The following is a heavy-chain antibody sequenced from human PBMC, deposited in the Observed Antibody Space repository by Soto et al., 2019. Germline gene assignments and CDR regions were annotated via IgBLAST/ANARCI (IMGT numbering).Heavy chain of an antibody. V-gene: IGHV3-30-3*01. D-gene: IGHD1-26*01. CDR1: GFTFSSYA. CDR2: ISYDGSNK. CDR3: ASHNTSGSPGLAAAFDI. Sequence: GSLRLACSASGFTFSSYAMHWVRQAPGKGLEWVAVISYDGSNKYYADSVKGRFTISRDNSKNTLYLQMNSLRAEDTAVYYCASHNTSGSPGLAAAFDIWGQGTMVTV. J-gene: IGHJ3*02.